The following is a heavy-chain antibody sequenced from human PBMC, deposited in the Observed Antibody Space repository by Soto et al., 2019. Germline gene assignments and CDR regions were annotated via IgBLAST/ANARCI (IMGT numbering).Heavy chain of an antibody. J-gene: IGHJ4*02. CDR3: ARDTYYGPSTYYFDY. D-gene: IGHD4-17*01. V-gene: IGHV4-31*03. CDR2: IYYSGST. Sequence: TLSLTCTVSGGSISSGGYYCSWIRHHPGKGLEWIGYIYYSGSTYYNPSLKSRVTISVDTSKNQFSLKLSSVTAADTAVYYCARDTYYGPSTYYFDYWGQGTLVTVSS. CDR1: GGSISSGGYY.